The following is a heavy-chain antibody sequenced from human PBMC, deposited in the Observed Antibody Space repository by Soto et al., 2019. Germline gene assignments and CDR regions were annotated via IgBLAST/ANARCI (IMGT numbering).Heavy chain of an antibody. J-gene: IGHJ5*02. Sequence: PSETLSLTCAVSGYSISSSNWWGWIRQPPGKGLEWIGYIYYSGSTHYNPSLKSRVTMSVDTSKNQFSLKLSSVTAADTAVYYCARVHPHRRTMVRGVRFRWFGPWGQRTLVRVSS. V-gene: IGHV4-28*03. CDR3: ARVHPHRRTMVRGVRFRWFGP. D-gene: IGHD3-10*01. CDR2: IYYSGST. CDR1: GYSISSSNW.